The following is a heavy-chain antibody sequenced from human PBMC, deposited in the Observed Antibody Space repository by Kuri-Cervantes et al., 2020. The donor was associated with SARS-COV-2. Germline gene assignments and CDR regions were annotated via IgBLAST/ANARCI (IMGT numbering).Heavy chain of an antibody. D-gene: IGHD6-6*01. CDR1: GFTFSSYG. V-gene: IGHV3-30*02. CDR2: IRYDGSNK. J-gene: IGHJ4*02. CDR3: AKDYYSSSSNYFDY. Sequence: LSLTCAASGFTFSSYGMHWVRQAPGKGLEWVAFIRYDGSNKYYADSVKGRFTISRDSSKNTLYLQMNSLRAEDTAVYYCAKDYYSSSSNYFDYWGQGTLVTVSS.